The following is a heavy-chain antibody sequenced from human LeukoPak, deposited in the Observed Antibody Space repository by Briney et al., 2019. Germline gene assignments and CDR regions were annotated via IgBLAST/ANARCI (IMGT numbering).Heavy chain of an antibody. V-gene: IGHV4-59*08. CDR3: ARLPLSTVTTFDY. D-gene: IGHD4-17*01. J-gene: IGHJ4*02. CDR1: GGSMSPYH. CDR2: IYYSGST. Sequence: SETLSLTCTVSGGSMSPYHWGWIRQPPGKGLEWTGYIYYSGSTNYNPSLKSRVTISVDTSKNQFSLKLSSVTAADTAVYYCARLPLSTVTTFDYWGQGTLVTVSS.